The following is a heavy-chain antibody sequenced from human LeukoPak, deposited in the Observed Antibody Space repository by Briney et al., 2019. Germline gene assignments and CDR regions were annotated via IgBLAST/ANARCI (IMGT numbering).Heavy chain of an antibody. CDR2: ISDDGSSA. CDR3: ARSDPQYYYDSSGYSYPLEFFRH. D-gene: IGHD3-22*01. Sequence: GGSLRLSCAASGFTFGNYWMHWVRQAPGKGLLWVSRISDDGSSANYADSVKGRFTISRDNAKNSLYLQMNSLRGEDTAVYYCARSDPQYYYDSSGYSYPLEFFRHWGQGTLVTVSS. J-gene: IGHJ1*01. V-gene: IGHV3-74*01. CDR1: GFTFGNYW.